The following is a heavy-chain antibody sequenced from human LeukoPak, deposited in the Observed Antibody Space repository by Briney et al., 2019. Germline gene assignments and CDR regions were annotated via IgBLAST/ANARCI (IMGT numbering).Heavy chain of an antibody. Sequence: GRSLRLSCAASGFTFDDYAMHWVRQAPGKGLEWVSGISWNSGSIGYADSVKGRFTISRDNAKNSLYLQMNSLRAEDTALYYCAKDGDYYGSGRHYYYGMDVWGQGTTVTVSS. D-gene: IGHD3-10*01. J-gene: IGHJ6*02. CDR1: GFTFDDYA. V-gene: IGHV3-9*01. CDR3: AKDGDYYGSGRHYYYGMDV. CDR2: ISWNSGSI.